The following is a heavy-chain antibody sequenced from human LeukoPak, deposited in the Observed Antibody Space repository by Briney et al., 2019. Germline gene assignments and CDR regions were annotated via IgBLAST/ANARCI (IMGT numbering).Heavy chain of an antibody. CDR3: ARRAHWMSGYVG. CDR2: IYYSGST. V-gene: IGHV4-30-4*08. J-gene: IGHJ4*02. Sequence: PSQPLSLTCTVSGGSISSGDYYWSWIRQPPGKGLEWIGYIYYSGSTYYNPSLKSRVTISVDTSKNQFSLTLSSVTAADTAVYYCARRAHWMSGYVGWGQGTLVTVSS. CDR1: GGSISSGDYY. D-gene: IGHD3-3*01.